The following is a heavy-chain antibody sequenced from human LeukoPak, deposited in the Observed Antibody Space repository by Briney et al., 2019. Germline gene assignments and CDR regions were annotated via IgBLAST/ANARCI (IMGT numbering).Heavy chain of an antibody. Sequence: GESLKISCKGSGYSFTSYWIGWVRQMPGKGLEWMGIIYPGDSDTRYSPSFQGQVTISADKSISTAYLQWSSLKASDTAMYYCARGSYYDFWSGYYPDAFDIWAKGQWSPSLQ. J-gene: IGHJ3*02. CDR3: ARGSYYDFWSGYYPDAFDI. CDR1: GYSFTSYW. CDR2: IYPGDSDT. D-gene: IGHD3-3*01. V-gene: IGHV5-51*01.